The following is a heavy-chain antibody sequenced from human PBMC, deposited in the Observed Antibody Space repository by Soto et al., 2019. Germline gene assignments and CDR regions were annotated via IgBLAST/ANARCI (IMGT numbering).Heavy chain of an antibody. J-gene: IGHJ4*02. V-gene: IGHV1-2*04. CDR2: INPNSGGT. Sequence: GASVKVSCKASGYTFTGYYMHWVRQAPGQGLEWMGWINPNSGGTNYAQKFQGWVTMTRDTSASTAYMELSSLIPEDTAVYYCARDSGYSSSTDYWGQGALVTVSS. D-gene: IGHD6-13*01. CDR3: ARDSGYSSSTDY. CDR1: GYTFTGYY.